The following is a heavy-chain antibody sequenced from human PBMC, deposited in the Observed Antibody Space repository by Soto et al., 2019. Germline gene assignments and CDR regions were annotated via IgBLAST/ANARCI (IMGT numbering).Heavy chain of an antibody. CDR3: ARDRSGSYSDY. J-gene: IGHJ4*02. Sequence: QVQLQESGPGLVKPSETLSLTCTVSGGSVSSGSYYWSWIRQPPGKGLEWIGYIYYSGSTNYNPSLKSRVTISVDTSKNQFSLKLSSVTAADTAVYYCARDRSGSYSDYWGQGTLVTVSS. CDR1: GGSVSSGSYY. CDR2: IYYSGST. D-gene: IGHD1-26*01. V-gene: IGHV4-61*01.